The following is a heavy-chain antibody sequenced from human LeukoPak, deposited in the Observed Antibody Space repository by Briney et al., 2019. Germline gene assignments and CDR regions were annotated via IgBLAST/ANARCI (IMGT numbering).Heavy chain of an antibody. D-gene: IGHD6-19*01. CDR3: ARDRWDSSGWYDY. CDR1: GGTFSSYA. J-gene: IGHJ4*02. CDR2: IIPIFGTA. Sequence: WASVKVSCKASGGTFSSYAISWVRQAPGQGLEWMGGIIPIFGTANYAQKFQGRVTITADKSTSTAYMELSSLRSEDTAVYYCARDRWDSSGWYDYWGQGTLVTVSS. V-gene: IGHV1-69*06.